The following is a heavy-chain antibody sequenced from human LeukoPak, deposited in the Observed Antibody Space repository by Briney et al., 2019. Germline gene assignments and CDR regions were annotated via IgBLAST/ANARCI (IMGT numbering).Heavy chain of an antibody. Sequence: ASVKVSCQASGYTFTSYVIIWVRPAPGQGLEWMGWISPYNGNTKYPQKLQGRVTMPTDTSTSTAYMELRSLRSDDTAVYYCARDLAGRDYYGMDVWGQGTTVTVSS. V-gene: IGHV1-18*01. J-gene: IGHJ6*02. CDR2: ISPYNGNT. CDR3: ARDLAGRDYYGMDV. D-gene: IGHD6-13*01. CDR1: GYTFTSYV.